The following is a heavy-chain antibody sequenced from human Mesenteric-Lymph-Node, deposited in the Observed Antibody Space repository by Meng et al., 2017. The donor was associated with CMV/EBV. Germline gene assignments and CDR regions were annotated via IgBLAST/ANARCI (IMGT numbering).Heavy chain of an antibody. Sequence: GGPLRLSFAAPGFTFNSFWMSWVRQAPGKGLEWLANIKQDGSEKYYVDSVKGRSTISRDNAKNSLYLQINSLRAEDTAMYYCARVKDFWSGYHLVIYFDYWGQGTLVTVSS. D-gene: IGHD3-3*01. CDR2: IKQDGSEK. CDR3: ARVKDFWSGYHLVIYFDY. CDR1: GFTFNSFW. V-gene: IGHV3-7*04. J-gene: IGHJ4*02.